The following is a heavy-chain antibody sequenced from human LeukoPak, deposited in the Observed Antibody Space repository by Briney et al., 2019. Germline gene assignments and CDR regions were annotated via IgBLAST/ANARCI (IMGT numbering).Heavy chain of an antibody. V-gene: IGHV4-38-2*02. D-gene: IGHD3-3*01. CDR2: IYHSGST. CDR1: GYSISSGYY. Sequence: SETLPLTCTVSGYSISSGYYWGWIRQPPGKGLEWIGSIYHSGSTYYNPSLKSRVTISVDTSKNQFSLKLSSVTAADTAVYYCARGSDFWSGYHFDYWGQGTLVTVSS. CDR3: ARGSDFWSGYHFDY. J-gene: IGHJ4*02.